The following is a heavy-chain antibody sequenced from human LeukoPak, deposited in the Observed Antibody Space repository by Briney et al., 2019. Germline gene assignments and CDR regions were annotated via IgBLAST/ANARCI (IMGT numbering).Heavy chain of an antibody. D-gene: IGHD2-15*01. CDR3: ARALNCFTTGGYSLFDP. J-gene: IGHJ5*02. CDR2: INPNSGGT. V-gene: IGHV1-2*02. CDR1: GHSVTGYY. Sequence: ASVKVSCKAFGHSVTGYYMHWVRQAPGQGLEWMGWINPNSGGTNYAQKFQGRVTMTRDTSISTAYMELSRLRSDDTAVYYCARALNCFTTGGYSLFDPCGQGTLVTVSS.